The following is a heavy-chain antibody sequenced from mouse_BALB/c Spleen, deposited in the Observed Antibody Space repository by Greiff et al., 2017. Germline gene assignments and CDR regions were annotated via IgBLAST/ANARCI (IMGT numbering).Heavy chain of an antibody. CDR1: GYSFTSYY. CDR3: ARAWLLRGLYAMDY. CDR2: IFPGSGNT. J-gene: IGHJ4*01. V-gene: IGHV1-66*01. Sequence: QVHVKQSGPELVKPGASVKISCKASGYSFTSYYIHWVKQRPGQGLEWIGWIFPGSGNTKYNEKFKGKATLTADTSSSTAYMQLSSLTSEDSAVYFCARAWLLRGLYAMDYWGQGTSVTVSS. D-gene: IGHD2-3*01.